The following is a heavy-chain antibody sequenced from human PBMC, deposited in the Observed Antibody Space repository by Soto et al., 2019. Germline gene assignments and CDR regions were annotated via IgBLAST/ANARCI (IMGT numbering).Heavy chain of an antibody. D-gene: IGHD5-12*01. CDR1: TGTFSSYA. Sequence: GXSVKVSCQASTGTFSSYAISWVRHAPVQGLEWMGGIIPIFGTANYAQKFQGRVTITADESTSTAYMELSSLRSEDTAVYYCERDLGRYSGYDFFYYGMDVWGQGTTVTVSS. CDR3: ERDLGRYSGYDFFYYGMDV. J-gene: IGHJ6*02. CDR2: IIPIFGTA. V-gene: IGHV1-69*13.